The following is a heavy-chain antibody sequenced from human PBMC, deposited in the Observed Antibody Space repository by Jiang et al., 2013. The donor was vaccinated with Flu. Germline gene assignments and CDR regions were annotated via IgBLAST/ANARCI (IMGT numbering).Heavy chain of an antibody. CDR1: GAYISNYY. CDR2: ISHSGSS. V-gene: IGHV4-59*01. Sequence: GSGLVKPSETLSLTCSVSGAYISNYYWNWIRQPPGKGLEWIGYISHSGSSNCNPSLESRVNMSVDTSKNQFSLKLDSVTAADTAVYYCARARNDYGDSRAGVDNWGQGTLVTVSS. J-gene: IGHJ4*02. D-gene: IGHD4-17*01. CDR3: ARARNDYGDSRAGVDN.